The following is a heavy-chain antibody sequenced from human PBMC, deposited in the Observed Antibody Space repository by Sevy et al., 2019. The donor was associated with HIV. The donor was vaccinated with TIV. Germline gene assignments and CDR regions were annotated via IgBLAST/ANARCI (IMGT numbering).Heavy chain of an antibody. Sequence: SETLSLTCAVHDGSFSGYYWSWIRQPPGKGLEWIGEINHSGSTNYNPSLKSRVTISVDTSKNQFSLKLSSVTAADTAVYYCARRRGVAAGDAFDIWGQGTMVTVSS. CDR2: INHSGST. V-gene: IGHV4-34*01. D-gene: IGHD6-13*01. J-gene: IGHJ3*02. CDR3: ARRRGVAAGDAFDI. CDR1: DGSFSGYY.